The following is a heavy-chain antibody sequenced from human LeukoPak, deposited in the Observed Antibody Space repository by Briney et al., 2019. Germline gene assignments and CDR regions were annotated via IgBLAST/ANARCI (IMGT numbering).Heavy chain of an antibody. V-gene: IGHV1-2*02. Sequence: GASVKDSCKASGYTFTGYDMHWVRQAPGQGLEWMGWINPNSGGRNYAQKFQGRVTMTRDTSISTAYMELSRLRSDDTAVYYCAILTGQNFDYWGQGTLVTVSS. CDR1: GYTFTGYD. CDR2: INPNSGGR. CDR3: AILTGQNFDY. D-gene: IGHD3-9*01. J-gene: IGHJ4*02.